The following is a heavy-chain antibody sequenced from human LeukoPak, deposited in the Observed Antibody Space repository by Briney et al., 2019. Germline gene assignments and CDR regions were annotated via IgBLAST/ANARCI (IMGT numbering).Heavy chain of an antibody. Sequence: PGGSLRLSCAASVFTFSKYWMLWVRQAPGKGLESVSRINTDGTVTTYADSVKGRFTVSRDNADNTMFLQMNSVRDEDTAVYYCATKQWLAPPPDSWGQGTPVTVSS. CDR2: INTDGTVT. V-gene: IGHV3-74*01. D-gene: IGHD6-19*01. CDR1: VFTFSKYW. J-gene: IGHJ4*02. CDR3: ATKQWLAPPPDS.